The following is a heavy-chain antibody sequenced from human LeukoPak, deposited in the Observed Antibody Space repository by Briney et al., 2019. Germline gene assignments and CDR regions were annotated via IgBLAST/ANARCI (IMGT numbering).Heavy chain of an antibody. CDR1: GFTVSSNY. Sequence: GGSLRLSFAASGFTVSSNYMSWVRPAPGKGLEWVSVIYSGGSTYYADSVKGRFTISRDNSKNTLYLQMNSLRAEDTAVYYCARVGSQYGDYGRFYWFDPWGQGTLVTVSS. V-gene: IGHV3-53*01. J-gene: IGHJ5*02. CDR2: IYSGGST. CDR3: ARVGSQYGDYGRFYWFDP. D-gene: IGHD4-17*01.